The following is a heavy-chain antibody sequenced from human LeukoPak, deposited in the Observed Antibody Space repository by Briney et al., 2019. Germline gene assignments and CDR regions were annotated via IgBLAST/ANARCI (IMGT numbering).Heavy chain of an antibody. Sequence: ASVKVSCKASGYTFTHYGFNWVRQAPGQGLEWMGGISAYNGNTNYAQKVQGRVTMTTDTSTNTAYMELRGLRADDTAVYYCARWDRSTAATFGCWGQGTPVTVSS. CDR3: ARWDRSTAATFGC. V-gene: IGHV1-18*01. CDR1: GYTFTHYG. CDR2: ISAYNGNT. J-gene: IGHJ4*02. D-gene: IGHD2-15*01.